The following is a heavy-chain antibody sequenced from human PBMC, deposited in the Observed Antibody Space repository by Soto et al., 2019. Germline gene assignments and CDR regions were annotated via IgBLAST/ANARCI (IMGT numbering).Heavy chain of an antibody. Sequence: SETLSLTCTVSGGSISSGGYYWSWIRQHPGKGLEWIGYIYYSGSTYYNPSLKSRVTISVDTSKNQFSLKLSSVTAADTAVYYCARGEWLRVRFDYWGQGTLVTVSS. J-gene: IGHJ4*02. CDR2: IYYSGST. D-gene: IGHD5-12*01. V-gene: IGHV4-31*03. CDR1: GGSISSGGYY. CDR3: ARGEWLRVRFDY.